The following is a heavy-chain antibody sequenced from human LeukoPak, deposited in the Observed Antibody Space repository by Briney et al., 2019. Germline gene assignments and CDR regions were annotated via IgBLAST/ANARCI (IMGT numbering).Heavy chain of an antibody. CDR3: ALLGYCTNGVCGSDWFDP. CDR1: GYTFTSYY. D-gene: IGHD2-8*01. Sequence: SVKVSCKASGYTFTSYYMHWVRQAPGQGLEWMGRIIPILGIANYAQKFQGRVTITADKSTSTAYMELSSLRSEDTAVYYCALLGYCTNGVCGSDWFDPWGQGTLVTVSS. CDR2: IIPILGIA. J-gene: IGHJ5*02. V-gene: IGHV1-69*02.